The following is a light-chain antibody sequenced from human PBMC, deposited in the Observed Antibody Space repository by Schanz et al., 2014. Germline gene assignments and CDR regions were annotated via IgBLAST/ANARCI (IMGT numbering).Light chain of an antibody. J-gene: IGKJ1*01. CDR1: ERVGSN. Sequence: ETVMTQSPATLSVFPGERATLSCRASERVGSNLAWYRQKPGQAPRLLIYGASTRATGIPARFSGGGSGTEFTLTISSLQSEDFAVYYCQQYNTWPRTFGQGTKVEIK. CDR3: QQYNTWPRT. V-gene: IGKV3D-15*01. CDR2: GAS.